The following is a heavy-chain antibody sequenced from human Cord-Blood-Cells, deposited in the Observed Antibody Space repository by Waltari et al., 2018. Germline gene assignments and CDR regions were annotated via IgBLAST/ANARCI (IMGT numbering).Heavy chain of an antibody. D-gene: IGHD4-17*01. J-gene: IGHJ5*02. CDR1: GGSFSSYA. Sequence: QVQLVQSGAEVKKPGSSVKVSCKASGGSFSSYAISWVRQAPGQGLEWMGGIIPIFGTANYAQKFQGRVTITADESTSTAYMELSSLRSEDTAMYYCARDRVADYGDYWFDPWGQGTLVTVSS. CDR2: IIPIFGTA. V-gene: IGHV1-69*01. CDR3: ARDRVADYGDYWFDP.